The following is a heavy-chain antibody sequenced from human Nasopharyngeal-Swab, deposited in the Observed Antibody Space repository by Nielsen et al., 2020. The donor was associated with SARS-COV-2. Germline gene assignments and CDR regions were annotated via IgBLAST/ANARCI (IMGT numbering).Heavy chain of an antibody. CDR3: VKWGSYGDYSLDS. Sequence: SCAISGDSVSSTSGAWNWIRQSPSRGLEWLGRTYYRSKWYNDYAVSVKSRIIINPDTSENHFSLQLNSVTPEDTAVYYCVKWGSYGDYSLDSWGQGTLVTVSS. D-gene: IGHD4-17*01. V-gene: IGHV6-1*01. J-gene: IGHJ4*02. CDR2: TYYRSKWYN. CDR1: GDSVSSTSGA.